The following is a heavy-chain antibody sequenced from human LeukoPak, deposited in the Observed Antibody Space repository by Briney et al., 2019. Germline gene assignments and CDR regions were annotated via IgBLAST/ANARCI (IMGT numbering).Heavy chain of an antibody. D-gene: IGHD6-13*01. CDR3: GGGIAAAGQYFQH. Sequence: SETLSLTCAVYGGSFSGYYWSWIRQPPGKGLEWIGEINHSGSTNYNPSLKSRVTISVDTSKNQFSLKLSSVTAADTAVYYCGGGIAAAGQYFQHWGQGTLVTVSS. J-gene: IGHJ1*01. V-gene: IGHV4-34*01. CDR1: GGSFSGYY. CDR2: INHSGST.